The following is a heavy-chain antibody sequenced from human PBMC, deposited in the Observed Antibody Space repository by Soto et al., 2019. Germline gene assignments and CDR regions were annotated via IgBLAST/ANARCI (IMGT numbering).Heavy chain of an antibody. V-gene: IGHV4-61*01. CDR1: NASISTISSYY. CDR2: VYYSGST. D-gene: IGHD3-9*01. CDR3: VRDYLLTGFDT. Sequence: PSETLSLTCTVSNASISTISSYYWTWVRQPPGKGLEWIGYVYYSGSTNFNPSLKSRVGMSIDTSKNQFSLELKSVTAADTAKYYCVRDYLLTGFDTWGHGTLVTVSS. J-gene: IGHJ5*01.